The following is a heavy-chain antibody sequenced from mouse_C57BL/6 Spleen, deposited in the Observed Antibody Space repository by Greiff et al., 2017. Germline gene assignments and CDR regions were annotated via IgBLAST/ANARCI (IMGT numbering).Heavy chain of an antibody. D-gene: IGHD5-1-1*01. J-gene: IGHJ2*01. Sequence: QVQLQQSGPELVKPGASVKISCKASGYAFSSSWMNWVKQRPGKGLEWIGRIYPGDGATNYNGKFKGKATLTADKSSSTAYMQLSSLTSEDSAVWLWARSESKYHFDYGGQGTTLTGCS. V-gene: IGHV1-82*01. CDR2: IYPGDGAT. CDR3: ARSESKYHFDY. CDR1: GYAFSSSW.